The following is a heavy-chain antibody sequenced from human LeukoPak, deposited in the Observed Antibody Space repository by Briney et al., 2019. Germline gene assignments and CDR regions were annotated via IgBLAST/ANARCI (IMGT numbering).Heavy chain of an antibody. V-gene: IGHV4-30-2*01. J-gene: IGHJ4*02. Sequence: PSETLSLTCAVSGGSISSGGYSWSWIRQPPGKGLEWIGYIYHSGSTYYNPSLKSRVTISVDRSKNQFSLKLSSVTAADTAVYYCDRTVLMGYYDSSGYYTHTPYFDYWGQGTLVTVSS. D-gene: IGHD3-22*01. CDR2: IYHSGST. CDR1: GGSISSGGYS. CDR3: DRTVLMGYYDSSGYYTHTPYFDY.